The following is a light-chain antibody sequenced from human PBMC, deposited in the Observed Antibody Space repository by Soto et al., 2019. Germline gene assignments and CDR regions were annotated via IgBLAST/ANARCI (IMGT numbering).Light chain of an antibody. J-gene: IGKJ1*01. CDR1: QTVRNNY. V-gene: IGKV3-20*01. Sequence: ETVLTQSPGTLSLSPGERATLSCKASQTVRNNYVAWYQHKPGQAPRVLIHAASSRNTGIPDRFSGSASGTEFTLTISRLEPEDSAVYYCQQYGNSPWSLGQGTNVEI. CDR3: QQYGNSPWS. CDR2: AAS.